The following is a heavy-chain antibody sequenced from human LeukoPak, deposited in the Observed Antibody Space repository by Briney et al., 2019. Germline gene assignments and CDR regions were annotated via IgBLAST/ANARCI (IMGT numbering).Heavy chain of an antibody. CDR2: INPSGRT. V-gene: IGHV4-34*01. D-gene: IGHD2-2*01. CDR3: ASHCSGTTCYYDMHV. CDR1: DGSFSGYY. Sequence: SETLSLTCAVYDGSFSGYYWSWIRQPPGKGLEWIGQINPSGRTTYTPSLKSRVTISVDTSRNQFSLTLSSVSAADTAVYYCASHCSGTTCYYDMHVWGPGTTVTVSS. J-gene: IGHJ6*02.